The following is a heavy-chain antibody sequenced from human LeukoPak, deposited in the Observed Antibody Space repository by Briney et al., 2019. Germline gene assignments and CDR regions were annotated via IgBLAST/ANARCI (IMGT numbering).Heavy chain of an antibody. CDR3: ARDSRTTVTTNHYYFDY. D-gene: IGHD4-17*01. Sequence: ASVKVSCKASGHTINSYYMHWVRQAPGQGLEWMGIISPSGGSTSYARKFQGRVTMTRDTSTSTVYMELSSLRSEDTAVFYRARDSRTTVTTNHYYFDYWGQGTLVTVSS. CDR1: GHTINSYY. CDR2: ISPSGGST. V-gene: IGHV1-46*02. J-gene: IGHJ4*02.